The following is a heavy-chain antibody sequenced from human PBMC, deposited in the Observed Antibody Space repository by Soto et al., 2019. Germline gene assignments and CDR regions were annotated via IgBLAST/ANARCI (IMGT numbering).Heavy chain of an antibody. D-gene: IGHD2-15*01. CDR3: ARGWTELELVTAPDYYYGMDG. CDR1: GGTFSSYA. Sequence: QVQLVQSGAEVKKPGSSVKVSCKASGGTFSSYAISWVRQGPGQGLEWMGGIIPIFGTANYEQKFQGRVTINADQSTSTAYMELRSLRSEDTAVYYCARGWTELELVTAPDYYYGMDGWGQGTTVTVSS. CDR2: IIPIFGTA. J-gene: IGHJ6*02. V-gene: IGHV1-69*01.